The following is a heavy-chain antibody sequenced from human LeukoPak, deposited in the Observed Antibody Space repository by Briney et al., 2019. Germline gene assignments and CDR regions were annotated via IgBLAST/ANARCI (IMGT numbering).Heavy chain of an antibody. Sequence: PSETLSLTCTVSGGSISSSSYYWGWIRQPPGKGLEWIGSIYYSGSTYYNPSLKSRVTISVDTSKDQFSLKLSSVTAADTAVYYCAGLDPFAAHRSDYWGQGTLVTVSS. CDR2: IYYSGST. CDR1: GGSISSSSYY. CDR3: AGLDPFAAHRSDY. J-gene: IGHJ4*02. D-gene: IGHD6-6*01. V-gene: IGHV4-39*01.